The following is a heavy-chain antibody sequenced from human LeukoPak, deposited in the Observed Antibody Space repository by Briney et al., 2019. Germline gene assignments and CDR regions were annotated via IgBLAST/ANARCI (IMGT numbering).Heavy chain of an antibody. CDR1: GYTFTSYD. CDR3: ARGLLVTEAYYYMDV. CDR2: MNPNSGNT. D-gene: IGHD1-14*01. J-gene: IGHJ6*03. V-gene: IGHV1-8*02. Sequence: ASVKVSCKASGYTFTSYDINWVRQPTGQGLEWMGWMNPNSGNTGYAQKFQGRVTMTRNTSISTAYMELSSLRSEDTAVYYCARGLLVTEAYYYMDVWGKGTTVTISS.